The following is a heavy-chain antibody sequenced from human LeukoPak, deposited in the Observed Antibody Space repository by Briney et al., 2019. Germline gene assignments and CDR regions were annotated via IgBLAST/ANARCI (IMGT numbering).Heavy chain of an antibody. CDR3: AREGCAKLEPRMN. Sequence: GGSLRLSCAASGFTFSSYAMHWVRQAPGKGLEWVAVVSYDGSNKYYADSVKGRFTISRDNSKNTLYLQMNSLRAEDTAVYYCAREGCAKLEPRMNWGQGPLVTVSS. CDR2: VSYDGSNK. J-gene: IGHJ4*02. D-gene: IGHD1-1*01. CDR1: GFTFSSYA. V-gene: IGHV3-30*04.